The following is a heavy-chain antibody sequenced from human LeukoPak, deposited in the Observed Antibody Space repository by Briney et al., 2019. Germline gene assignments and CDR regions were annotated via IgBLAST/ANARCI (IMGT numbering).Heavy chain of an antibody. CDR2: ISRSGTTT. V-gene: IGHV3-23*01. Sequence: QTGGSLRLSCAASGFTFSNYAMYWVRQAPGKGLEWLSDISRSGTTTNYADSVKGRFTISRDNSKNTLFLQMNSLRAEDTAVYYCAKERVSSGWNPHWFDPWGQGTLVTVSS. J-gene: IGHJ5*02. CDR3: AKERVSSGWNPHWFDP. D-gene: IGHD6-19*01. CDR1: GFTFSNYA.